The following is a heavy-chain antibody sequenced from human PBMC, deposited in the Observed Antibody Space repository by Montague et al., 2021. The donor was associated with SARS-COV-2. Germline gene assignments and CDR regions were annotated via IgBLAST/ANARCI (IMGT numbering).Heavy chain of an antibody. J-gene: IGHJ5*02. Sequence: SLRLSCAASGSTFSDYYMAWIRQAPGKGLEWVSYISDTGTPISYADSVKGRFTISRDKGNNSLYLQLNSLRAEDTAVYYCARDGGIAAAGIFDPWGQGTLVTVSS. CDR2: ISDTGTPI. D-gene: IGHD6-13*01. V-gene: IGHV3-11*01. CDR3: ARDGGIAAAGIFDP. CDR1: GSTFSDYY.